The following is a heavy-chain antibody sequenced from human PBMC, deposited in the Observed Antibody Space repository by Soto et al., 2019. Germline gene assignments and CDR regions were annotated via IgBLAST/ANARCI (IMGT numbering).Heavy chain of an antibody. J-gene: IGHJ3*02. CDR3: ARGTVSDILTGEVDAFDI. CDR2: IYYSGST. Sequence: SETLSLTCTVSGGSVSSGSYYWSWIRQPPGKGLEWIGYIYYSGSTNYNPSLKSRVTISVDTSKNQFSLKLSSVTAADTAVYYCARGTVSDILTGEVDAFDIWGQGTMVTVSS. V-gene: IGHV4-61*01. CDR1: GGSVSSGSYY. D-gene: IGHD3-9*01.